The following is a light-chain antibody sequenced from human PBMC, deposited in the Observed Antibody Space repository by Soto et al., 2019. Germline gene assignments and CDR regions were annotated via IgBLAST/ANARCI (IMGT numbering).Light chain of an antibody. CDR2: KIF. Sequence: DIVMTQTPLSSPVTLGQPASISCRSSESLIHSDGSTHLSWLQQRPGQPPRLLIYKIFNRFSGVPDRFSGSGAGTDFTLKISRVEAEDVGIYYCMQATQFPHTLGQGTQLEIK. CDR3: MQATQFPHT. CDR1: ESLIHSDGSTH. J-gene: IGKJ2*01. V-gene: IGKV2-24*01.